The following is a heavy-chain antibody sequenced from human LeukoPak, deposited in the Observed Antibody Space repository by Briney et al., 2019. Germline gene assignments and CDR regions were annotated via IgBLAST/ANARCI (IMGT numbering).Heavy chain of an antibody. CDR2: ISGSGGNT. Sequence: GGSLRLSCAASGFTFSRYAMICVRQAPGKGLEWVSAISGSGGNTYYADSVKGRFTISRDNSKNTLYLQMNSLRAEDTAVYYCAKAKTMTHDAFDIWGQGTMVPVSS. CDR1: GFTFSRYA. V-gene: IGHV3-23*01. CDR3: AKAKTMTHDAFDI. J-gene: IGHJ3*02. D-gene: IGHD3-22*01.